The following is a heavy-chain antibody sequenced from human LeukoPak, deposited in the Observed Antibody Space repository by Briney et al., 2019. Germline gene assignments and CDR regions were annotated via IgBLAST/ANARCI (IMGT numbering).Heavy chain of an antibody. CDR2: INPDSGGT. V-gene: IGHV1-2*02. D-gene: IGHD1-26*01. CDR3: ARDLQSGGFDAFDI. Sequence: GASVQVSCKASGYTFTAYYIHWVRQAPGQGLEWMGCINPDSGGTNSAQKFQGRVTLPRDTSISTAYMELSGLRSDDTAMYYCARDLQSGGFDAFDIWGQGTMVTVSS. J-gene: IGHJ3*02. CDR1: GYTFTAYY.